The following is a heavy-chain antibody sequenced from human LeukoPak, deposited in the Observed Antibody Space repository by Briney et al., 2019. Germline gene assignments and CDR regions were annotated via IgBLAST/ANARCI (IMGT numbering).Heavy chain of an antibody. D-gene: IGHD6-19*01. CDR1: GGSISSSSYY. Sequence: PSETLSLTCAVSGGSISSSSYYWGWIRQPPGKGLEWIGSIYYSGSTYYNPSLKSRVTISVDTSKNQFSLKLSSVTAADTAVYYCARRGRGWYHSSWFDPWGQGTLVTVSS. CDR3: ARRGRGWYHSSWFDP. CDR2: IYYSGST. V-gene: IGHV4-39*01. J-gene: IGHJ5*02.